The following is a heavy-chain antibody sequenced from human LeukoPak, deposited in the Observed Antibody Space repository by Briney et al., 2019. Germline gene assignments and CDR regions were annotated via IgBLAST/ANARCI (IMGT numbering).Heavy chain of an antibody. V-gene: IGHV4-39*01. J-gene: IGHJ5*02. D-gene: IGHD2-2*01. CDR1: GASISRTTYF. CDR2: IYYSGST. Sequence: SETLSLTCAVSGASISRTTYFWGWIRQPPGKGLEWIGSIYYSGSTYYNPSLKSRVTISLDMSKNQFSLNLNPVTAADTAVYFCARRAQSTGNWFDPWGQGTLVTVSS. CDR3: ARRAQSTGNWFDP.